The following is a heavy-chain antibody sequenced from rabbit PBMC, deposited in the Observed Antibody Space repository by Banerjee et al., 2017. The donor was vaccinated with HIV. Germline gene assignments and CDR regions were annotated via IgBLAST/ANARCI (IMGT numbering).Heavy chain of an antibody. J-gene: IGHJ6*01. CDR3: ARDPGSSLDL. CDR2: IYVGSSGST. Sequence: QEQLVESGGDLVKPGASLTLTCKASGLDFSSSYWICWVRQAPGKGLEWIACIYVGSSGSTYYASWAKGRFTISKTSSTTVTLQMTSLTAADTATYFCARDPGSSLDLWGQGTLVTVS. CDR1: GLDFSSSYW. V-gene: IGHV1S45*01. D-gene: IGHD8-1*01.